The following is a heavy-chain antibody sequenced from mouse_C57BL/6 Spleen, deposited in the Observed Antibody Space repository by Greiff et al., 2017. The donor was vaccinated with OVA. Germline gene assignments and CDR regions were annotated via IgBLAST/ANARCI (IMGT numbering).Heavy chain of an antibody. CDR1: GYAFTNYL. CDR3: ARERFAY. J-gene: IGHJ3*01. V-gene: IGHV1-54*01. Sequence: QVQLKESGAELVRPGTSVKVSCKASGYAFTNYLIEGVKQRPGQGLGWIGVINPGSGGTNYNEKFKGKATLTADKSSSTAYMQLSSLTSEDSAVYFCARERFAYWGQGTLVTVSA. CDR2: INPGSGGT.